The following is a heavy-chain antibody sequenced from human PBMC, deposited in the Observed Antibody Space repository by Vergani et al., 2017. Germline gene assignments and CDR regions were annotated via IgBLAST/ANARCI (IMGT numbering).Heavy chain of an antibody. D-gene: IGHD3-22*01. CDR3: ARGSYYYDSSGYYFDY. CDR2: IIPIFGTA. J-gene: IGHJ4*02. CDR1: GVTFSSYA. V-gene: IGHV1-69*12. Sequence: QVQLVQSGAEVKKPGSSVKVSCKASGVTFSSYAISWVRQAPGQGLEWMGGIIPIFGTANYAQKFQGRVTITADESTSTAYMELSSLRSEDTAVYYCARGSYYYDSSGYYFDYWGQGTLVTVSS.